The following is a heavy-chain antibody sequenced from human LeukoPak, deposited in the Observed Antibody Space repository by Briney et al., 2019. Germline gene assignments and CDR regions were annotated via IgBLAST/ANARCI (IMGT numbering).Heavy chain of an antibody. Sequence: GGSLRLSCAASGFSFSTYAMSWVRQAPGKGLEWVSAISGSGDNNDNTYYADSVKGQFTISRDNSKNTLYLQMNSLRAEDTAVYYCAKNLWQLGAFDIWGQGTMVTVSS. V-gene: IGHV3-23*01. D-gene: IGHD6-13*01. J-gene: IGHJ3*02. CDR1: GFSFSTYA. CDR3: AKNLWQLGAFDI. CDR2: ISGSGDNNDNT.